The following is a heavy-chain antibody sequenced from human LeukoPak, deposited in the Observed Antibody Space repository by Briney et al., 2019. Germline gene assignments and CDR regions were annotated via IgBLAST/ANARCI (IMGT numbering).Heavy chain of an antibody. V-gene: IGHV3-48*04. CDR1: GFTFSSYA. D-gene: IGHD6-13*01. CDR3: ARAARSSSWYWFDP. J-gene: IGHJ5*02. CDR2: ISSSGSTI. Sequence: GGSLRLSCAASGFTFSSYAMSWVRQAPGKGLEWVSYISSSGSTIYYADSVKGRFTISRDNAKNSLYLQMNSLRAEDTAVYSCARAARSSSWYWFDPWGQGTPVTVSS.